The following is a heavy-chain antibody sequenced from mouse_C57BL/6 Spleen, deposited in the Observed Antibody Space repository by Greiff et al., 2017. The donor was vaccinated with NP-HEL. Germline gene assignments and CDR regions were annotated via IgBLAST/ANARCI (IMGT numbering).Heavy chain of an antibody. J-gene: IGHJ4*01. CDR2: IYPGDGST. CDR1: GYTFTDHT. Sequence: VQLQQSDAELVKPGASVKISCKVSGYTFTDHTIHWVKQRPEQGLEWIGYIYPGDGSTKYNEKFKGKATLTADKSSSTAYMQLNSLTSEDSAVYYCARSGDLGSSYPYAMDYWGQGTSVTVSS. CDR3: ARSGDLGSSYPYAMDY. V-gene: IGHV1-78*01. D-gene: IGHD1-1*01.